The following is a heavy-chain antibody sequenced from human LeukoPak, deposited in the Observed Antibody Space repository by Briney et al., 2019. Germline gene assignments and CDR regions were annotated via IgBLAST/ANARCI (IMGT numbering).Heavy chain of an antibody. D-gene: IGHD3-9*01. V-gene: IGHV4-34*01. Sequence: SETLSLTCAVYGGSFSGYYWSWIRQPPGKGLEWIGEINHSGSTNYNPSLKSRVTISVDTSKNQFSLKLSSVTAADTAVYYCARRGSGRYFYWLSQYYYYGMDVWGQGTTVTVSS. J-gene: IGHJ6*02. CDR1: GGSFSGYY. CDR3: ARRGSGRYFYWLSQYYYYGMDV. CDR2: INHSGST.